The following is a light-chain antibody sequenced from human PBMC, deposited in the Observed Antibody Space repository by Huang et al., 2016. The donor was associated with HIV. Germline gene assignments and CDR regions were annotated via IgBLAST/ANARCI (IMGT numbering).Light chain of an antibody. J-gene: IGKJ1*01. Sequence: DVVMTQSPLSLPVTLGQPASISCRSSQSLISSDGDTYLNWFQQRPGQSPRRLICKVSNRDSGVPDRFSGSGSGTDFTLKISRVEAEDVGIYYCMQGTHWPWTFGQGTKVEIK. CDR3: MQGTHWPWT. CDR2: KVS. CDR1: QSLISSDGDTY. V-gene: IGKV2-30*01.